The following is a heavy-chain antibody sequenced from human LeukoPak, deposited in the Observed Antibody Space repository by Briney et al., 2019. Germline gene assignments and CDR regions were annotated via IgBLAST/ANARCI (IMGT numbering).Heavy chain of an antibody. D-gene: IGHD1-26*01. V-gene: IGHV1-18*01. CDR1: GYTFTSYG. CDR3: ARGPHSGNPGGMDV. CDR2: ISGYNGIT. Sequence: VASVKVSCKASGYTFTSYGITWVRQAPGQGLEWMGWISGYNGITNYAQKLQGRVTMTTDTSTSTAYMELRSLTSDDTAVYYCARGPHSGNPGGMDVWGQGTTVTVSS. J-gene: IGHJ6*02.